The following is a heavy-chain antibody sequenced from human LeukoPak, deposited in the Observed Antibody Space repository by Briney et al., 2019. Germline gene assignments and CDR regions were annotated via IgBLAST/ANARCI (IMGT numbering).Heavy chain of an antibody. CDR1: GFTVSSNY. J-gene: IGHJ4*02. V-gene: IGHV3-53*01. CDR3: ARPYYYDSSGYYTDY. Sequence: GGSLRLSCAASGFTVSSNYMSWVRQAPGKGLEWVSVIYSGGSTYYADSVKGRFTISRDNSKNTLYLQMNSLRAEDTAVYYCARPYYYDSSGYYTDYWGQGTPVTVSS. D-gene: IGHD3-22*01. CDR2: IYSGGST.